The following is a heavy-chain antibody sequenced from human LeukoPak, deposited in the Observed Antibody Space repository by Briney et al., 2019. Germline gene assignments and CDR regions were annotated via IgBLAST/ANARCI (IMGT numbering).Heavy chain of an antibody. CDR2: IYYSGST. CDR1: GDSISSSSFY. V-gene: IGHV4-39*01. CDR3: ARWGRGLRLLWPHFYFDY. D-gene: IGHD5-12*01. Sequence: PSETLSLTCTVSGDSISSSSFYWGWIRQPPGKGLEWIGSIYYSGSTYYNPSLKSRVTISVDTSKNQFSLKLSSVTAADTAVYYCARWGRGLRLLWPHFYFDYWGQGTLVTVSS. J-gene: IGHJ4*02.